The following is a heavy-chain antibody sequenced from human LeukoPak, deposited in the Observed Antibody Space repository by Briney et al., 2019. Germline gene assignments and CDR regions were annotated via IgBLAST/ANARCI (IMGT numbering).Heavy chain of an antibody. CDR2: LSGSGAGT. V-gene: IGHV3-23*01. D-gene: IGHD3-3*01. CDR1: GFTFSSYW. J-gene: IGHJ4*02. Sequence: PGGSLRLSCAASGFTFSSYWMHWVRQAPGKGLVWVATLSGSGAGTYYSDSVQGRFTISRDNSKRTLFLQMNSLRAEDTAFYYCAKAELGVDTFFDYWGQGTLVTVSS. CDR3: AKAELGVDTFFDY.